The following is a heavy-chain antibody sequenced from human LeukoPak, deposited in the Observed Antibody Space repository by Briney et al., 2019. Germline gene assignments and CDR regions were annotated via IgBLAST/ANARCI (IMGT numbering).Heavy chain of an antibody. V-gene: IGHV1-2*06. CDR2: INPNSGGT. Sequence: ASVKVSRKASGYTFTGYYMHWVRQAPGQGLEWMGRINPNSGGTNYAQKFQGRVTMTRDTSISTAYMELSRLRSDDTAVYYCASGLYGSGSSGYWGQGTLVTVSS. D-gene: IGHD3-10*01. J-gene: IGHJ4*02. CDR1: GYTFTGYY. CDR3: ASGLYGSGSSGY.